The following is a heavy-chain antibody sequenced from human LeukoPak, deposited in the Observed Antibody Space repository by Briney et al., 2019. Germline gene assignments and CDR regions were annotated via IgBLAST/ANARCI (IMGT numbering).Heavy chain of an antibody. CDR1: GGSISSYY. V-gene: IGHV4-4*07. D-gene: IGHD2-2*02. CDR2: IYTSGST. J-gene: IGHJ4*02. Sequence: SETLSLTCTVSGGSISSYYWSWIRQPAGKGLEWIGRIYTSGSTNYNPSLKSRVTMSVDTSKNQFSLKLSSVTAADTAVYYCARPPFVCSSTSCYTQGFDYWGQGTLVTVSS. CDR3: ARPPFVCSSTSCYTQGFDY.